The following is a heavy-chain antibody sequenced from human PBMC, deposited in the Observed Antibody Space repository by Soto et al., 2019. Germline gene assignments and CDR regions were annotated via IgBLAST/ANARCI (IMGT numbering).Heavy chain of an antibody. CDR2: IYYDGSNR. Sequence: GGSLRLSCAASGFTFGTYAMHWVRQAPGKGLEWVAVIYYDGSNRYYGDAVKGRFTISRDNSKSTLYLQMSSLRAEDTAVYYCARAFCTNGVCYYSFDYWGHGTLDSGSS. V-gene: IGHV3-33*01. J-gene: IGHJ4*01. CDR1: GFTFGTYA. CDR3: ARAFCTNGVCYYSFDY. D-gene: IGHD2-8*01.